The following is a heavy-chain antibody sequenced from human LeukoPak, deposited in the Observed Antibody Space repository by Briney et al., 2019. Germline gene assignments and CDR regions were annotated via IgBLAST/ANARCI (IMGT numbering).Heavy chain of an antibody. J-gene: IGHJ5*02. D-gene: IGHD2-2*01. Sequence: PSQTLSLTCTVSGGSISSGSYYWSWIRQPAGKGLEWIGRIYTSGSPNYNPSLKGRVTISVDTSKDQFSLKLSSVTAAATAVYYGVRLGCSNLDPPHLWGRGTLVTVSS. CDR2: IYTSGSP. CDR1: GGSISSGSYY. V-gene: IGHV4-61*02. CDR3: VRLGCSNLDPPHL.